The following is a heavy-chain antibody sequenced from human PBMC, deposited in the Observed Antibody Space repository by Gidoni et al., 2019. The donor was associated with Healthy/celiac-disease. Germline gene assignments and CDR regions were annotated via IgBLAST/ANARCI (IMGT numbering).Heavy chain of an antibody. J-gene: IGHJ6*02. V-gene: IGHV1-2*02. CDR3: ARDQDVLLWFGELSDYYYDGMDV. Sequence: QVQLVQSGAEVKKPGASVKVSCNASGYTFTGYYMPWVRQAPGQGLEWMGWINPNRGGTNYAQKFQGRVTMTRDTTISTAYMELSRLRSDDTAVYYCARDQDVLLWFGELSDYYYDGMDVWGQGTTVTVSS. D-gene: IGHD3-10*01. CDR1: GYTFTGYY. CDR2: INPNRGGT.